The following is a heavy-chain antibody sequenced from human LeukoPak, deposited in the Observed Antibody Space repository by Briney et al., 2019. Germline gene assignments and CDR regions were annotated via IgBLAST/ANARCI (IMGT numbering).Heavy chain of an antibody. CDR1: GFTFSSYS. CDR2: ISSSSSTI. V-gene: IGHV3-48*01. Sequence: PGGSLRLSCAASGFTFSSYSMNWVRQAPGKGLEGVSYISSSSSTIYYADFVKGRFTISRDNAKNSLYLQMNSLRAEDTAVYYCARDPVLAHAFDIWGQGTMVTVSS. CDR3: ARDPVLAHAFDI. D-gene: IGHD6-6*01. J-gene: IGHJ3*02.